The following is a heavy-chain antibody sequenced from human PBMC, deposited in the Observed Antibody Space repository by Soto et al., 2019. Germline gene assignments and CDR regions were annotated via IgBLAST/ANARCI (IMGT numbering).Heavy chain of an antibody. J-gene: IGHJ6*02. CDR3: ARGGGYSYYYGMDV. V-gene: IGHV1-69*02. CDR1: GGTFSCYT. CDR2: IIPILGIA. Sequence: QVQLVQSGAEVKKPGSSVKVSCKASGGTFSCYTISWVRQAPGQGLEWMGRIIPILGIANYAQKFQGRVTITADKSTSTAYMELSSLRSEDTAVYYCARGGGYSYYYGMDVWGQGTTVTVSS. D-gene: IGHD6-13*01.